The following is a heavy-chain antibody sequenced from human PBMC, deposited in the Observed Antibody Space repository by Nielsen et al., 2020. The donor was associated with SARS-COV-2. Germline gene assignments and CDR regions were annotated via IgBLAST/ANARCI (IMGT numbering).Heavy chain of an antibody. V-gene: IGHV3-15*01. J-gene: IGHJ2*01. CDR1: GFTFSNAW. CDR2: IKSKTDGGTT. Sequence: GGSLRLSCAASGFTFSNAWMSWVRQAPGKGLEWVGRIKSKTDGGTTDYAAPVKGRFTISRDDSKNTLYLQMNSLKTEDTAVYYCARETVSNIWYFDLWGRGTLVTVSS. D-gene: IGHD4-17*01. CDR3: ARETVSNIWYFDL.